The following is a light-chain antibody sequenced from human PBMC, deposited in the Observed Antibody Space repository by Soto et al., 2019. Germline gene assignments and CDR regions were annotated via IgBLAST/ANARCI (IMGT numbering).Light chain of an antibody. CDR3: SSYTTSSTRV. CDR1: SCDVGAYNY. J-gene: IGLJ3*02. Sequence: QSALTQPASVSGSPGQSITISCTGTSCDVGAYNYVSWYQQHPGKAPKLMIYEVSNQPSGVSNRFSGSKSGNTASLTISGLQAEDEADYYCSSYTTSSTRVFGGGTKLTVL. CDR2: EVS. V-gene: IGLV2-14*01.